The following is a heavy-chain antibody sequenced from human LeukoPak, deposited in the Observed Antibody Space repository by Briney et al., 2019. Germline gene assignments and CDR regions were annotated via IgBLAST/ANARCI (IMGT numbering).Heavy chain of an antibody. D-gene: IGHD3-3*01. CDR3: TTQYYDFWSGYYTGFDFDY. J-gene: IGHJ4*02. CDR1: GFTFSNAW. V-gene: IGHV3-15*01. Sequence: GGSLRLSCAASGFTFSNAWMSWVRQAPGKGLEWVGRIKSKTDGGTTDYAAPVKGRFTISRDDSKNTLYLQMNSLKPEDTAVYYCTTQYYDFWSGYYTGFDFDYWGQGTLVTVSS. CDR2: IKSKTDGGTT.